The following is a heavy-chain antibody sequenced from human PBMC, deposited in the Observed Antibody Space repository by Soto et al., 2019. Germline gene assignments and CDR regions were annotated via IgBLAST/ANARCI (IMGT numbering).Heavy chain of an antibody. CDR1: GGTFSNYA. D-gene: IGHD3-22*01. CDR2: IIPIFGTA. V-gene: IGHV1-69*01. Sequence: QVQLVESGAEVKKPGSSVKVSCKASGGTFSNYAISWVRQALGQGLEWMGGIIPIFGTANYAQKFQGRVTITADESTSTAYMELSSLRSEDTAVYYCARDEEGGSGYCFDYWGQGTLVTVSS. J-gene: IGHJ4*02. CDR3: ARDEEGGSGYCFDY.